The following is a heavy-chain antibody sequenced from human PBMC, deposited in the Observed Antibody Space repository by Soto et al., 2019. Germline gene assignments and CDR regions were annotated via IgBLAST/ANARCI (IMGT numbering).Heavy chain of an antibody. CDR1: GGSISSYY. D-gene: IGHD5-18*01. CDR2: IYYSGST. J-gene: IGHJ3*02. CDR3: ARRRDTAMVQDAFDI. Sequence: SETLSLTCTVSGGSISSYYWSWIRQPPGKGLEWIGYIYYSGSTNYNPSLKSRVTISVDTSMNQFSLKLSSVTAADTAVYYCARRRDTAMVQDAFDIWGQGTMVTVSS. V-gene: IGHV4-59*01.